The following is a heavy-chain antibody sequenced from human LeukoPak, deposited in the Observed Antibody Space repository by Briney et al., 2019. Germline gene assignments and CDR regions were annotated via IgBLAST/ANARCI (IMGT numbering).Heavy chain of an antibody. CDR2: ISNDGSNK. D-gene: IGHD6-13*01. Sequence: GGSLRLSCAASGFTFSSYGMHWVRQAPGKGLEWVAVISNDGSNKYYADSVKGRFTISRDNSKNTLYLQMNSLRAEDTAVYYCAKDSARSLVRVYYGMDVWGQGTTVTVSS. CDR3: AKDSARSLVRVYYGMDV. CDR1: GFTFSSYG. V-gene: IGHV3-30*18. J-gene: IGHJ6*02.